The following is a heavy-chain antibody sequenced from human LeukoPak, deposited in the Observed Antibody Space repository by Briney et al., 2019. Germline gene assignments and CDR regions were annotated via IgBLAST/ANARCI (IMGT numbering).Heavy chain of an antibody. D-gene: IGHD2-21*01. CDR3: ARELSQIVWGGLDY. Sequence: GGSLRLSCAASGFIFSHYGMHRVRQAPGKGLEWVAVIQNDASTENFADSVKGRFTISRDNSKNTVFLQMNSLRVEDTAVYYCARELSQIVWGGLDYGGQGTLVSVSS. V-gene: IGHV3-33*05. CDR1: GFIFSHYG. J-gene: IGHJ4*02. CDR2: IQNDASTE.